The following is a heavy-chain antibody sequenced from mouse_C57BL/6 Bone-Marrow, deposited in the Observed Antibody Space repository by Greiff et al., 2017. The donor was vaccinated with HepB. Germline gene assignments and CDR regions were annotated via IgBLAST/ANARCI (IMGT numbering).Heavy chain of an antibody. CDR3: ARRGYYTYYAMDY. CDR2: IHPNSGST. D-gene: IGHD2-3*01. J-gene: IGHJ4*01. V-gene: IGHV1-64*01. Sequence: VQLQQPGAELVKPGASVKLSCKASGYTFTSYWMHWVKQRPGQGLEWIGMIHPNSGSTNYNEKFKSKATLTVDKSSSTAYMQLSSLTSEDSAVYYCARRGYYTYYAMDYWGQGTSVTVSS. CDR1: GYTFTSYW.